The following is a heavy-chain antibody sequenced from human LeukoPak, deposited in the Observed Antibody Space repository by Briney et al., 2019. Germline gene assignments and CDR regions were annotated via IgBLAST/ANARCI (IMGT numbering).Heavy chain of an antibody. V-gene: IGHV4-30-4*07. D-gene: IGHD3-9*01. CDR3: ARQYIDILTGYHRGELYWYFDL. J-gene: IGHJ2*01. CDR1: GVSISSGAYS. CDR2: FYYGGRT. Sequence: SETLSLTCAVSGVSISSGAYSWSWLRQPPGKGLEWIVYFYYGGRTYYNPSLKSLVTISVDASKNPISLMVSSVTAADTAVYYCARQYIDILTGYHRGELYWYFDLWGRGTLVTVSS.